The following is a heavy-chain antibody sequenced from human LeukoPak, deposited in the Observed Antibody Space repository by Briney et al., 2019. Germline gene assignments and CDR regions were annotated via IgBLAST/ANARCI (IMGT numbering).Heavy chain of an antibody. CDR2: IIPILGIA. CDR3: ARARDGYNYDY. Sequence: ASVKVSCKAPGGTFSSYAISWVRQAPGQGLEWMGRIIPILGIANYAQKFQGRVTITADKSTSTAYMELSSLRSEDTAVYYCARARDGYNYDYWGQGTLVTVSS. CDR1: GGTFSSYA. D-gene: IGHD5-24*01. J-gene: IGHJ4*02. V-gene: IGHV1-69*04.